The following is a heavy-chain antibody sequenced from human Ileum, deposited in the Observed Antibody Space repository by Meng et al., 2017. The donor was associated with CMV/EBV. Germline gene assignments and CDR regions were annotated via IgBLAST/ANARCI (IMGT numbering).Heavy chain of an antibody. CDR3: VRDRLYCNSISDFTTCFII. V-gene: IGHV4-39*07. CDR2: LHDDGHT. Sequence: STSKCYWGWIRQPPGKGLEWIGSLHDDGHTFYNPSLKSRVTISLDTPKNQFSLKLRPVTAADTAVYYCVRDRLYCNSISDFTTCFIIWGQGLLVTVSS. J-gene: IGHJ4*02. D-gene: IGHD2/OR15-2a*01. CDR1: STSKCY.